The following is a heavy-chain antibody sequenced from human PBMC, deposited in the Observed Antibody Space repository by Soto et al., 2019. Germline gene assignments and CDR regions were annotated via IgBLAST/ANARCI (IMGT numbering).Heavy chain of an antibody. CDR3: AKGGYASPFDY. CDR2: IRGTDTST. V-gene: IGHV3-23*01. Sequence: EVQLLESGGGLVQPGGSLRLSCAASGFTFNTYAMTWVRQAPGKGLEWVSTIRGTDTSTYYADSVKGRFTISRDNSMNTLFLHMNSLRAEDTAIDYCAKGGYASPFDYWGLGTLVTVSS. D-gene: IGHD5-12*01. J-gene: IGHJ4*02. CDR1: GFTFNTYA.